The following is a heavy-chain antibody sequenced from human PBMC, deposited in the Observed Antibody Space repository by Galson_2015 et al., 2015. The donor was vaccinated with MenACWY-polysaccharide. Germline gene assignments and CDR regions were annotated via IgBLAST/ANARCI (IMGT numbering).Heavy chain of an antibody. D-gene: IGHD3-3*01. CDR1: GFTFTSYA. Sequence: SLRLSCAASGFTFTSYAMSWVRQAPGKGLEWVSAIRNSGANTYYADSVKGQFTISRDNSKNTLYLQMNSLRAEDTAVYYCAKDSTDFWSVAGRFDHWGQGTLVTVSS. CDR3: AKDSTDFWSVAGRFDH. CDR2: IRNSGANT. J-gene: IGHJ5*02. V-gene: IGHV3-23*01.